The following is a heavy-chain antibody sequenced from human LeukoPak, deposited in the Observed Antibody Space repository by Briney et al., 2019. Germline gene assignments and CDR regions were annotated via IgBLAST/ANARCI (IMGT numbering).Heavy chain of an antibody. D-gene: IGHD3-3*01. CDR1: GFTFSSYA. CDR2: ISGSGGST. J-gene: IGHJ3*02. V-gene: IGHV3-23*01. CDR3: ARTTLLRILGQNDAFDI. Sequence: PEGSLRLSCAASGFTFSSYAMSWVRQAPGKGLEWVSAISGSGGSTYYADSVKGWFTISRDNSKNTLYLQMNSLRAEDTAVYYCARTTLLRILGQNDAFDIWGQGTMVTVSS.